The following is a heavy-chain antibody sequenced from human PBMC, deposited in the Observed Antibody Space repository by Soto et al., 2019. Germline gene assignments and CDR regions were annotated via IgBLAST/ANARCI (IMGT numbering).Heavy chain of an antibody. CDR2: IYYSGSA. D-gene: IGHD2-15*01. Sequence: SETLYLTGTVSGGSISSYYWRWIRQTPGKGLQYIGYIYYSGSANYNPSLKSRVTISDDTSTNQIFLTLTSVTAADTAVFFCVRGWCGRERYVMDVWCQ. CDR3: VRGWCGRERYVMDV. J-gene: IGHJ6*02. CDR1: GGSISSYY. V-gene: IGHV4-59*08.